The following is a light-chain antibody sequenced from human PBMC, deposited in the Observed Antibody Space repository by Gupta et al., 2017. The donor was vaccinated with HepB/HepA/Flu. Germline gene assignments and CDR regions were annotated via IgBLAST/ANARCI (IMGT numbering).Light chain of an antibody. CDR1: KLGDKY. J-gene: IGLJ3*02. V-gene: IGLV3-1*01. CDR2: QDN. Sequence: SSELTQPPSVSVSPGQTASITCSGDKLGDKYASWYQLKPGQSPVMVMYQDNRRPSGIPERFSGSNSGNTATLTISGTQAMDEADYYCQAWDNSVVFGGGTKLTVL. CDR3: QAWDNSVV.